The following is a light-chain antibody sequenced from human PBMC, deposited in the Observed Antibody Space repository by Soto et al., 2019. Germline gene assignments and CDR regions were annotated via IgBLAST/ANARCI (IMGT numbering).Light chain of an antibody. CDR2: GAS. Sequence: DIQMTQTPSSLSASVGDRVTISCRASQSISSYLNWYQQTPGKAPKLLIYGASSLQSGVPSRFSGSGSGTDFTLTISSLQREDFATYYCRQSYSTRITFGQGTRLEIK. V-gene: IGKV1-39*01. CDR3: RQSYSTRIT. J-gene: IGKJ5*01. CDR1: QSISSY.